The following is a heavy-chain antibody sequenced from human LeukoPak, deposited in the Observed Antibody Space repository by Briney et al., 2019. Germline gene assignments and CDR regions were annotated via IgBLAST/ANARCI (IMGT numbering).Heavy chain of an antibody. CDR1: GYTFTSYD. V-gene: IGHV1-8*02. CDR2: MNPNSGNT. Sequence: ASVKVSCKASGYTFTSYDINWVRQATGQGLEWMGWMNPNSGNTGYAQKFQGRVTMTRNTSISTAYMELSSLRSEDTAVYYCARGNSSSWYYNYYYYGMDVWGQGTTVTVSS. D-gene: IGHD6-13*01. CDR3: ARGNSSSWYYNYYYYGMDV. J-gene: IGHJ6*02.